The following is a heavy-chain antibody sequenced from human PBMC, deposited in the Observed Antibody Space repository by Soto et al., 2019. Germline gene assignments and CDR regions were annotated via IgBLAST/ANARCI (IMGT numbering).Heavy chain of an antibody. CDR2: ISGSGGST. V-gene: IGHV3-23*01. Sequence: GGSLRLSCAASGFTFSSYAMSWVRQAPGKGLEWVSAISGSGGSTYYADSVKGRFTISRDNSKNTLYLQMNSLRAEDTAVYYCVKLVATEVNPSGYDPSGFDYWGQGTLVTVSS. CDR1: GFTFSSYA. J-gene: IGHJ4*02. CDR3: VKLVATEVNPSGYDPSGFDY. D-gene: IGHD5-12*01.